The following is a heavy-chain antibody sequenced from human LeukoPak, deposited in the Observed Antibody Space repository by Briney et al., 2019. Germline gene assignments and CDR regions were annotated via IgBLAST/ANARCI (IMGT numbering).Heavy chain of an antibody. J-gene: IGHJ3*02. CDR1: GFTFDDYG. Sequence: GGSLRLSCAASGFTFDDYGMSWVRQAPGKGLEWVSGINWNGGSTGYADSVKGRFTISRDNAKNSLYLQMNSLRAEDTALYYCARATRRYLDHNDAFDIWGQGTMVTVSS. CDR2: INWNGGST. D-gene: IGHD3-9*01. V-gene: IGHV3-20*04. CDR3: ARATRRYLDHNDAFDI.